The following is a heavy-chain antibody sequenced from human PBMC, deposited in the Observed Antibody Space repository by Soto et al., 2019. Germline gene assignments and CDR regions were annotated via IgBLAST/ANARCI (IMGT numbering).Heavy chain of an antibody. CDR1: GGTFSSYT. CDR3: ARVPLHSSGYYLRPHFDY. D-gene: IGHD3-22*01. Sequence: SVKVSCKASGGTFSSYTISWVRQAPGQGLEWMGRIIPILGIANYAQKFQGRVTITADKSTSTAYMELRSLRSDDTAVYYCARVPLHSSGYYLRPHFDYWGQGTLVTVSS. V-gene: IGHV1-69*02. J-gene: IGHJ4*02. CDR2: IIPILGIA.